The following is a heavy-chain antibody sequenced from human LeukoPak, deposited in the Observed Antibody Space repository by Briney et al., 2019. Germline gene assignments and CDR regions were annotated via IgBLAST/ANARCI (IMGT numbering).Heavy chain of an antibody. CDR3: ARADRHYYDSSGYDADY. V-gene: IGHV1-69*13. CDR2: IIPIFGTA. CDR1: GGTFSSYA. Sequence: GASVKVSCKASGGTFSSYAISWVRQAPGQGLEWMGGIIPIFGTANYAQKFQGRVTFTADESTSTAYMELSSLRSEDTAVYYCARADRHYYDSSGYDADYWGQGTLVTVSS. J-gene: IGHJ4*02. D-gene: IGHD3-22*01.